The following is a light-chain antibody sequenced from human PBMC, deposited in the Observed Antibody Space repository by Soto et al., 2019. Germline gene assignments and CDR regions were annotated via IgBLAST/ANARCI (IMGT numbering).Light chain of an antibody. Sequence: DIVLTQSPATLSSSLGERATLSCRASQSVSSYLDWYQQKPGQAPRLLMYDTSNRAPGIPARFSGSGSGTDFTLTSSSLEPEDFATYFCQQRCKFLCTFGQGTKLDI. CDR1: QSVSSY. J-gene: IGKJ2*02. CDR3: QQRCKFLCT. CDR2: DTS. V-gene: IGKV3-11*01.